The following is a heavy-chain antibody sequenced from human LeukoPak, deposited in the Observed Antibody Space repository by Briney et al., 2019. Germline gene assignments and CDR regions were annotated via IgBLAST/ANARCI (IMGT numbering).Heavy chain of an antibody. D-gene: IGHD3-3*01. Sequence: PGGSLRLSCAASGFTFSDYVIHWVRQAPGKGLEWVAVVWNDGSDKYYADSVKGRFTISGDNAKNTVFLQMNSLSTEDTAVYYCARGGRGRSPRTIFGVEEIHHYYYMDVWGKGTTVTVS. J-gene: IGHJ6*03. CDR3: ARGGRGRSPRTIFGVEEIHHYYYMDV. CDR1: GFTFSDYV. V-gene: IGHV3-33*08. CDR2: VWNDGSDK.